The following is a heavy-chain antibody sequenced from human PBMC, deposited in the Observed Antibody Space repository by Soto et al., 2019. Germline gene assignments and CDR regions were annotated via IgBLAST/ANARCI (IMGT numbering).Heavy chain of an antibody. J-gene: IGHJ4*02. CDR3: ARGVGYSGYDDQHYFDY. CDR2: IQSGGPT. D-gene: IGHD5-12*01. CDR1: GSTFSSHV. V-gene: IGHV3-66*01. Sequence: GGSLRLSCGASGSTFSSHVMAWVRQAPGKGLEWVPLIQSGGPTYYADSVKGRFTISRDTSENTLHLQMDSLRAEDTAVYYCARGVGYSGYDDQHYFDYWGQGTLVTVS.